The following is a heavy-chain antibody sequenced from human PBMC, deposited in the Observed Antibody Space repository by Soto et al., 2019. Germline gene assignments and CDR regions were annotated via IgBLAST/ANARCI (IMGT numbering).Heavy chain of an antibody. Sequence: QVQLQESGPGLVKPSGTLSLTCAVSGGSISSSNWWSWVRQHTGKGLVWSGEIYHSGSTNYNPSLKSRVTISVDKAKNQFSLKLSSVTAADTAVYYCARGSREMTTLSYWGQGTLVTVSS. V-gene: IGHV4-4*02. J-gene: IGHJ4*02. D-gene: IGHD4-4*01. CDR1: GGSISSSNW. CDR3: ARGSREMTTLSY. CDR2: IYHSGST.